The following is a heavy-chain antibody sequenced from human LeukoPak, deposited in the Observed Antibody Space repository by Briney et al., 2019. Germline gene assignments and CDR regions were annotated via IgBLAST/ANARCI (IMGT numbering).Heavy chain of an antibody. Sequence: PSQTLSLTCAVSGGSISSGGYYWSWIRQPPGRGLEWIWYIYYSGSTNYNPSLKSRVTISVDTSKNQFSLKLSSVTAADTAVYYCARGGTVTTRGWFDPWGQGTLVTVSS. CDR1: GGSISSGGYY. V-gene: IGHV4-61*08. CDR3: ARGGTVTTRGWFDP. J-gene: IGHJ5*02. CDR2: IYYSGST. D-gene: IGHD4-17*01.